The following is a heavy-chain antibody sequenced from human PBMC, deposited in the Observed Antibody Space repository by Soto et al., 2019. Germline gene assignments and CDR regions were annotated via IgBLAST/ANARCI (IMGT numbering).Heavy chain of an antibody. J-gene: IGHJ2*01. D-gene: IGHD4-17*01. Sequence: EVQLLESGGGLVQPGGSLRFSCVASGFTFRSYAMSWVRQAPGKGLEWVSSITDTGGSTHYADSVKGRFIISRDYLKSTVFLEMNSLRPEDTATYYCAKARNPVTTYFDLWGRGTLVTVSS. CDR3: AKARNPVTTYFDL. CDR1: GFTFRSYA. CDR2: ITDTGGST. V-gene: IGHV3-23*01.